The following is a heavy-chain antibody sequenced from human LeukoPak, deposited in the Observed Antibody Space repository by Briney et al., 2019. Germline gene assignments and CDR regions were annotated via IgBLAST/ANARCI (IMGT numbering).Heavy chain of an antibody. V-gene: IGHV3-48*01. CDR1: GFIFSPYS. Sequence: PGGSLRLSCAASGFIFSPYSMNWDRRAPGKGLEWVSYISSSSSTIHYADSVKGRFTISRDNAKNSLYLQMNSLRAEDTAVYYCARDSMGGTLWAFDIWGQGTMVTVSS. J-gene: IGHJ3*02. CDR3: ARDSMGGTLWAFDI. CDR2: ISSSSSTI. D-gene: IGHD1-26*01.